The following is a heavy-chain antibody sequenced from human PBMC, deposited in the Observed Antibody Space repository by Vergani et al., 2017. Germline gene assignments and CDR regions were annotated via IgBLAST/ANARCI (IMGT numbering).Heavy chain of an antibody. Sequence: QVQLQESGPGLVKPSETLSLTCTVSGSSISSYYWSWIRQPAGKGLEWIGRIYTSGSTNYNPSLKSRVTMSVDTSKNQFSLKLSSVTAADTAVYYCARDRRDYRNYYYSYYMDVWGKGTTVTVSS. CDR1: GSSISSYY. J-gene: IGHJ6*03. CDR2: IYTSGST. V-gene: IGHV4-4*07. CDR3: ARDRRDYRNYYYSYYMDV. D-gene: IGHD4-11*01.